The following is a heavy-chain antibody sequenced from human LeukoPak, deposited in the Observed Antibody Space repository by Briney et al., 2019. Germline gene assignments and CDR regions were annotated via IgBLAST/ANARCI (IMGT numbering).Heavy chain of an antibody. CDR1: GFTFSSYG. CDR3: ARGFRAFDF. Sequence: GGSLRLSCAASGFTFSSYGMHRVRQAPGKGLEWVSSISSTSTSIYHADSVKGRFTISRDNTKNSLYLQMNSLRAEDTAVYYCARGFRAFDFWAQGTVVTVSS. V-gene: IGHV3-21*01. J-gene: IGHJ3*01. CDR2: ISSTSTSI.